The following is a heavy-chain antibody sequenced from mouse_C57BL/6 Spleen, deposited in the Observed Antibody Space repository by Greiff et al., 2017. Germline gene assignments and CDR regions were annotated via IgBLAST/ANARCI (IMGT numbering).Heavy chain of an antibody. CDR2: IYPGDGDT. CDR1: GYAFSSSW. CDR3: ARSPITTVADD. D-gene: IGHD1-1*01. Sequence: QVQLQQSGPELVKPGASVKISCKASGYAFSSSWMNWVKQRPGKGLEWIGRIYPGDGDTNYNGKFKGKATLTADKSSSTAYMQLSSLTSEDSAVYFCARSPITTVADDWGQGTTLTVSS. V-gene: IGHV1-82*01. J-gene: IGHJ2*01.